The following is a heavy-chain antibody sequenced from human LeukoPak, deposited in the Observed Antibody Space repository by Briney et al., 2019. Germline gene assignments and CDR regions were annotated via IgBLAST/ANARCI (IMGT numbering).Heavy chain of an antibody. CDR3: ARDRDGDWYFDL. J-gene: IGHJ2*01. V-gene: IGHV4-31*03. Sequence: SETLSLTCTVSGGSISSGGYYWSWIRQHPGKGLEWIGYIYYSGSTYYNPSLKSRVTISVDTSKNQFSLKLSSETAADTAVYYCARDRDGDWYFDLWGRGTLVTVSS. CDR1: GGSISSGGYY. D-gene: IGHD4-17*01. CDR2: IYYSGST.